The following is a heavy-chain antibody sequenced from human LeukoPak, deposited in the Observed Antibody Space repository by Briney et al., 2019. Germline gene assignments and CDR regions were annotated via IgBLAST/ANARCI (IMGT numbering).Heavy chain of an antibody. CDR3: ARHRSGSYYARVNWFDP. J-gene: IGHJ5*02. CDR2: IYYSGST. V-gene: IGHV4-39*01. CDR1: GGSISSSSYY. Sequence: PSETLSLTCTVSGGSISSSSYYWGWIRQPPGKGLEWIGSIYYSGSTYYNPSLKSRVTISVDTSKNQFSLKLSSVTAADTAVYYCARHRSGSYYARVNWFDPWGQGTLVTVSS. D-gene: IGHD1-26*01.